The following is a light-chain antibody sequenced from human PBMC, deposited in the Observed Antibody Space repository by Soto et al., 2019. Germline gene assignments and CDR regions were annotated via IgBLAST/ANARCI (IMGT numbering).Light chain of an antibody. CDR3: QQYGSSGT. Sequence: DIVLTQSPATLSLSPGERATLSCRASQSVSSYLAWYQQKPGQAPRLHIYDASNRATGIPDRFSGSGSGTDFTLTIIRLEPEDFAVYYFQQYGSSGTFGQGTKVDIK. V-gene: IGKV3-20*01. J-gene: IGKJ1*01. CDR2: DAS. CDR1: QSVSSY.